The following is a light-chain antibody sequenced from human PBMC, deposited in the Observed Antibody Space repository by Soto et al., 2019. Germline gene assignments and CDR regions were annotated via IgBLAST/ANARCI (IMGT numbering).Light chain of an antibody. CDR3: NSCTRAYTYV. J-gene: IGLJ1*01. Sequence: LKRPVSVYGLDRESIRIIRKRTSRDVGVYDFVYGYQQHPGKPPKLMIYDVINRTSGGHNRLSGYKSGNTAYLKISGLQAEDEADYYFNSCTRAYTYVFVTGTKVIV. CDR1: SRDVGVYDF. V-gene: IGLV2-14*03. CDR2: DVI.